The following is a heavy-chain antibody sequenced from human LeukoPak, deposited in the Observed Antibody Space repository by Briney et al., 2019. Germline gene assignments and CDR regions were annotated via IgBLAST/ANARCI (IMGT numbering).Heavy chain of an antibody. Sequence: SETLALTCAVSGGSVNNDRWWNWIRHPPGKGLEWIGEIHPSGSVRYDPSLKSRVSISLDKSNDHVSLTLTSVTAADTAVYFCATYHDISSGFTFDSWGQGTLVTVSS. CDR2: IHPSGSV. J-gene: IGHJ4*02. D-gene: IGHD3-9*01. CDR1: GGSVNNDRW. V-gene: IGHV4-4*02. CDR3: ATYHDISSGFTFDS.